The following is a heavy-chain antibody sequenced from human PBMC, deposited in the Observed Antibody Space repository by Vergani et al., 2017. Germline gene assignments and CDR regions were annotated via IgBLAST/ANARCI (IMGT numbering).Heavy chain of an antibody. CDR1: GFTFSSYA. CDR2: ISGSGGSA. CDR3: AKEGRDAVVPAVRGGMDV. J-gene: IGHJ6*02. Sequence: EVQLLESGGGLVQPGGSLRLSCEVSGFTFSSYAMSWVRQAPGKGLEWVSAISGSGGSAYYADSVKGRFTISRDNSKNTLYLQMNSLRAEDTAVYYCAKEGRDAVVPAVRGGMDVWGQGTTVTVSS. V-gene: IGHV3-23*01. D-gene: IGHD2-2*01.